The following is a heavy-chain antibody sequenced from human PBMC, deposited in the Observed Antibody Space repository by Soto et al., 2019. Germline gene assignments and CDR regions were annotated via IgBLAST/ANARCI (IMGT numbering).Heavy chain of an antibody. V-gene: IGHV1-46*01. CDR2: IYPSDGST. J-gene: IGHJ6*02. D-gene: IGHD3-16*01. CDR1: GYTFTSYY. Sequence: ASVKVSCKASGYTFTSYYMHWVRQAPGQGLEWMGRIYPSDGSTSYAQKFQGRVTMTGDTSTSTAYMELSSLRSEDTAVYYCASGWVWGFRMDVWGQGTTVTVSS. CDR3: ASGWVWGFRMDV.